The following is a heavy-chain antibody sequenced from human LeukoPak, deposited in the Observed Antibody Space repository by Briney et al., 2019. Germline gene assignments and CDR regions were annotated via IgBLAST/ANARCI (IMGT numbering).Heavy chain of an antibody. J-gene: IGHJ5*02. CDR2: INPNSGGT. V-gene: IGHV1-2*02. CDR1: GYTFTGYY. CDR3: ARDLASGYDFWSGNNWFDP. D-gene: IGHD3-3*01. Sequence: GASVKVSCKASGYTFTGYYMHWVRQAPGQGLEGMGWINPNSGGTNYAQKFQGRVTMTRDTSISTAYMELGRLRSDDTAVYYCARDLASGYDFWSGNNWFDPWGQGTLVTVSS.